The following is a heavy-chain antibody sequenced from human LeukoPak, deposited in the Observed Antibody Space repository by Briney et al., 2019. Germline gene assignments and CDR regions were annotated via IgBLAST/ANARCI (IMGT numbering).Heavy chain of an antibody. CDR1: GYSFTSYW. CDR2: IYPGDSDT. J-gene: IGHJ6*02. Sequence: GESLKISCKGSGYSFTSYWIGWVRQMPGKGLEWMGIIYPGDSDTRYSPSFQGQVTISADKSISTAYLQWSSLKASDTAMYYCARHGYCSGGSFYTWCMDVWGQGTTVTVSS. CDR3: ARHGYCSGGSFYTWCMDV. D-gene: IGHD2-15*01. V-gene: IGHV5-51*01.